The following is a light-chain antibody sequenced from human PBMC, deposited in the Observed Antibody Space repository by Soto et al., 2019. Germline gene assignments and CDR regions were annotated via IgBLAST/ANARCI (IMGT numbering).Light chain of an antibody. V-gene: IGKV3-11*01. CDR3: QQRSHRPPLT. CDR1: QSVSKY. J-gene: IGKJ4*01. CDR2: DAS. Sequence: VLTQSPVTLSLSPGETATLSCRASQSVSKYLAWYQQKPGQPLRLLVFDASNRAPGIPARFSGSGSGTDFTLTISGVEPEDFAVYYCQQRSHRPPLTFGEGTKVEIK.